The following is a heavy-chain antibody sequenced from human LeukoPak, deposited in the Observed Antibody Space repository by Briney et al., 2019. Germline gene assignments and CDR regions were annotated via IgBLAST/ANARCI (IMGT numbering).Heavy chain of an antibody. CDR2: INHSGST. CDR1: GGSFSGYY. Sequence: SETLSLTCAVYGGSFSGYYWSWIRQPPGKGLEWIGEINHSGSTNYNPSLKSRITISVDTSKNRFSLKLSSVTAADTAVYHCARDDRAYYYALDVWGQGTTVTVAS. V-gene: IGHV4-34*01. J-gene: IGHJ6*02. CDR3: ARDDRAYYYALDV.